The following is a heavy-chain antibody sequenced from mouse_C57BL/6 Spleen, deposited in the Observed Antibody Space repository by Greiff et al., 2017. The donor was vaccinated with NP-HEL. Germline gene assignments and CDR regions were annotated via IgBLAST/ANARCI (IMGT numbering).Heavy chain of an antibody. Sequence: EVMLVESGGGLVKPGGSLKLSCAASGFTFSSYTMSWVRQTPEKRLEWVATISGGGGNTYYPDSVKGRFTISRDNAKNTLYLHMSSLRSEDTALYYCTRHPLDYYDYDGGGYYAMDYWGQGTSVTVSS. J-gene: IGHJ4*01. V-gene: IGHV5-9*01. CDR1: GFTFSSYT. CDR2: ISGGGGNT. CDR3: TRHPLDYYDYDGGGYYAMDY. D-gene: IGHD2-4*01.